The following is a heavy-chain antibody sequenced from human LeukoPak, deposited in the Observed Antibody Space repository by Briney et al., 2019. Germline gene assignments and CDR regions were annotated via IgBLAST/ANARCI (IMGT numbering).Heavy chain of an antibody. CDR3: ARDRGVAVSQTQTQEAFDI. D-gene: IGHD3-10*01. J-gene: IGHJ3*02. CDR1: GGTFSSYA. Sequence: ASVKVSCKASGGTFSSYAISWVRQAPGQGLEWMGGIIPIFGTANYAQKFQGRVTITAGESTSTAYMELSSLRSEDTAVYYCARDRGVAVSQTQTQEAFDIWGQGTMVTVSS. CDR2: IIPIFGTA. V-gene: IGHV1-69*01.